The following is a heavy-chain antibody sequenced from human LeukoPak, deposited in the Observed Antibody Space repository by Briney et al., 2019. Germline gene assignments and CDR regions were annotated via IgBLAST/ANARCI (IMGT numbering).Heavy chain of an antibody. CDR1: GGSFSGYY. D-gene: IGHD3-22*01. Sequence: SETLSLTCAVYGGSFSGYYWSWIRQPPGKGLEWIGEINHSGSTNYNPSLKSRVTISVDTSKNQFSLKLSSVTAADTAVYYCARGCYDSSGYYYVGKFDYWGQGTLVTVSS. V-gene: IGHV4-34*01. CDR2: INHSGST. J-gene: IGHJ4*02. CDR3: ARGCYDSSGYYYVGKFDY.